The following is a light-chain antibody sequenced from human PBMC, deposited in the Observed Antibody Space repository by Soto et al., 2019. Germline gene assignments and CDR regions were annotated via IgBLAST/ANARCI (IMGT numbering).Light chain of an antibody. J-gene: IGKJ5*01. CDR2: ATS. CDR1: QTVISTH. CDR3: QQYDSSSVT. Sequence: EIILTQSPGTLSLSPGEGATLSCKASQTVISTHLAWYQQKPGQAPRLLIYATSNRGTGIPDRFSGSGSGRDFTLTIDRLEPEDFAVYYCQQYDSSSVTVGQGTRLDLK. V-gene: IGKV3-20*01.